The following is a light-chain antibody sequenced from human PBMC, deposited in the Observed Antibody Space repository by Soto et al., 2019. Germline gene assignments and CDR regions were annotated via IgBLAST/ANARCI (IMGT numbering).Light chain of an antibody. V-gene: IGKV3D-15*01. Sequence: EIVMTQSPATLSVSPGERATLSCRASQSISSNLAWYQQKPGQAPRLLISGASTRATGIPARFSGSGSGTDFTLTISRLEAEDFAVYYCQQRGNWPRTFGGGTKVDIK. CDR3: QQRGNWPRT. CDR1: QSISSN. CDR2: GAS. J-gene: IGKJ4*01.